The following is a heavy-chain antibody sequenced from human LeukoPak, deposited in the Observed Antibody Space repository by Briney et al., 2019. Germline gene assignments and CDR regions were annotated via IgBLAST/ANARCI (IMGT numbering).Heavy chain of an antibody. J-gene: IGHJ4*02. D-gene: IGHD3-9*01. CDR3: ARDSPRTGRYFDWLLFDY. V-gene: IGHV3-66*01. Sequence: GGSLRLSCAAFGFTVSSNYMSWVRQAPGKGLEWVPVIYSGGSTYYADSVKGRFTISRDNSKNTLYLQMNSLRAEDTAVYYCARDSPRTGRYFDWLLFDYWGQGTLVTVSS. CDR1: GFTVSSNY. CDR2: IYSGGST.